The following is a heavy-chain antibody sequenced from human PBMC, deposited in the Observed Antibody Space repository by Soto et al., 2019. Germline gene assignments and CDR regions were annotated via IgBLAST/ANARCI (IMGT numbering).Heavy chain of an antibody. CDR3: ARVCTSCLYYYGMDV. J-gene: IGHJ6*02. CDR1: GYTFTGYY. D-gene: IGHD2-2*01. CDR2: INPNSGGT. Sequence: GASVKVSCKASGYTFTGYYMHWVRQAPGQGLEWMGWINPNSGGTNYAQKFQGWVTMTRDTPISTAYMELSRLRSDDTAVYYCARVCTSCLYYYGMDVWGQGTTVTVSS. V-gene: IGHV1-2*04.